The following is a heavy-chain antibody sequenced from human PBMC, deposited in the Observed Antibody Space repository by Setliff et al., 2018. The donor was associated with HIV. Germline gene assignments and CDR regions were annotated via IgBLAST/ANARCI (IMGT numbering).Heavy chain of an antibody. CDR1: GGSISSGGFY. CDR2: IYYSGST. CDR3: ARGNVYGGLERYNWFDP. V-gene: IGHV4-31*01. J-gene: IGHJ5*02. D-gene: IGHD2-15*01. Sequence: SETLSLTCTVTGGSISSGGFYWTWIRQHPGKGLEWIGYIYYSGSTSYNPSLKSQVAISVDTSKNQFSLRLLSVTAADTAVYYCARGNVYGGLERYNWFDPWGRGTLVTVSS.